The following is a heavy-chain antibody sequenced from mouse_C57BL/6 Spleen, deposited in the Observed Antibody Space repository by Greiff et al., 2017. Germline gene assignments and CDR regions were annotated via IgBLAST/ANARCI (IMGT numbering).Heavy chain of an antibody. J-gene: IGHJ4*01. CDR2: INPSTGGT. Sequence: EVKLVESGPELVKPGASVKISCKASGYSFTGYYMNWVKQSPEKSLEWIGEINPSTGGTTYNQKFKAKATLTVDKSSSTAYMQLKSLTSEDSAVYYCARWGGNFAMDYWGQGTSVTVSS. D-gene: IGHD2-1*01. CDR3: ARWGGNFAMDY. CDR1: GYSFTGYY. V-gene: IGHV1-42*01.